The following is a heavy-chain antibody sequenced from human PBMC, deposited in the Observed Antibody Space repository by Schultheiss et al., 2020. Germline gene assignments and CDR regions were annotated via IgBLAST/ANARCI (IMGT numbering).Heavy chain of an antibody. CDR2: ISRSSSYI. D-gene: IGHD3-3*01. J-gene: IGHJ6*02. Sequence: GGSLRLSCAASGFTFSNAWMSWVRQAPGKGLEWVSSISRSSSYIFYADSVKGRFTISRDNAKNSLYLQMNSLRDEDTAVYYCAGLTDSDLWSGYRGGVGYGMDVWGQGTTVTGSS. CDR1: GFTFSNAW. CDR3: AGLTDSDLWSGYRGGVGYGMDV. V-gene: IGHV3-21*06.